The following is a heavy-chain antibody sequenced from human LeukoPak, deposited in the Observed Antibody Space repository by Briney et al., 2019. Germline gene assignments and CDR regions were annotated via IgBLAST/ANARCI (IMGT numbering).Heavy chain of an antibody. Sequence: GASVKGSCKASGYTFTSYYMHWVRQAPRQGLEWMGIINPSGGSTSYAQKFQGRVTMTRDTSTSTVYMELSSLRSEDTAVYYCARASSVTNDYYYYYGMDVWGQGTTVTVSS. CDR3: ARASSVTNDYYYYYGMDV. D-gene: IGHD4-17*01. CDR1: GYTFTSYY. V-gene: IGHV1-46*01. J-gene: IGHJ6*02. CDR2: INPSGGST.